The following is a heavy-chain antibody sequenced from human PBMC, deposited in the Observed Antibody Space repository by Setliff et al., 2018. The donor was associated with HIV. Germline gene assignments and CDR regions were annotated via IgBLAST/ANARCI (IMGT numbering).Heavy chain of an antibody. D-gene: IGHD2-21*02. CDR2: MNQSGTT. V-gene: IGHV4-34*01. CDR1: GTSFSDHY. J-gene: IGHJ4*02. CDR3: VRWYYCVSGACYRADY. Sequence: LSLTCSVYGTSFSDHYWSWVRQTPGKGLEWIGEMNQSGTTNYPSLKSRVTMSIDTSERQFSLKLTSVTAADTAVYYCVRWYYCVSGACYRADYWGQGTMVTVSS.